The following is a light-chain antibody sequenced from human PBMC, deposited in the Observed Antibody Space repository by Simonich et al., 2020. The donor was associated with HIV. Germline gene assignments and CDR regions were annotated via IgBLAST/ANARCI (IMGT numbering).Light chain of an antibody. CDR2: KVS. J-gene: IGKJ3*01. CDR1: QSLVHSDGNTY. V-gene: IGKV2-30*02. Sequence: IVMTQTPLSLSVTLGQPASISCRSSQSLVHSDGNTYLNWFQQRPGQSPRRLIYKVSNRDSGVPDRFSGSGSGTDFTLKISRVEAEDVGVYYCMQGTHWPPFTFGPGTKVEIK. CDR3: MQGTHWPPFT.